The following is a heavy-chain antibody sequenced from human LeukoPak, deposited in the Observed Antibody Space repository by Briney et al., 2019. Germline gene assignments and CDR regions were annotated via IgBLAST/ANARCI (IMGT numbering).Heavy chain of an antibody. J-gene: IGHJ3*02. CDR3: ARVPPVLVYAFDI. CDR1: GGSFSGYS. CDR2: IYYSGST. D-gene: IGHD2-2*01. V-gene: IGHV4-30-4*07. Sequence: SETLSLTCAVYGGSFSGYSWSWIRQPPGKGLEWIGYIYYSGSTYYNPSLKSRVTVSVDTSKNQFSLKLSSVTAADTAVYYCARVPPVLVYAFDIWGQGTMVTVSS.